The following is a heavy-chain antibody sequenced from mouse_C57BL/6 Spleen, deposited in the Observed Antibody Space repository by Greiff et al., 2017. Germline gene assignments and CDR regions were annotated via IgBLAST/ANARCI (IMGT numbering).Heavy chain of an antibody. CDR2: IDPSDSYT. D-gene: IGHD2-5*01. CDR1: GYTFTSYW. Sequence: VQLQQPGAELVMPGASVKLSCKASGYTFTSYWMHWVKQRPGQGLEWIGEIDPSDSYTNYNQKFKGKSTLTVDKSSSTAYMQLSSLTSEDSAVYYCARTSKGAMDDWGQGTSVTVAS. J-gene: IGHJ4*01. V-gene: IGHV1-69*01. CDR3: ARTSKGAMDD.